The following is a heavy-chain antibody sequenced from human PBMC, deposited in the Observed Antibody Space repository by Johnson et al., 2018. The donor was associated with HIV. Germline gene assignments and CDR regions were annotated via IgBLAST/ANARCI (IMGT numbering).Heavy chain of an antibody. D-gene: IGHD6-13*01. CDR2: IKQDGSEK. V-gene: IGHV3-7*05. CDR1: GFTFSSYW. J-gene: IGHJ3*02. Sequence: EKLVESGGGLVQPGGSLRLSCAASGFTFSSYWMSWVRQAPGTGLEWVANIKQDGSEKYYVDSVTGRFTIPRDNAKNSLSLQMNSLSAEDTAVYYCARCSDPGYSSSWYLAADFDIWGQGTMVTVSS. CDR3: ARCSDPGYSSSWYLAADFDI.